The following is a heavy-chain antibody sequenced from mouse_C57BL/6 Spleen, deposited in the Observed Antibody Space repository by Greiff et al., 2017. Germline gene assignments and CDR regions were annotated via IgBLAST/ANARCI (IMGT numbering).Heavy chain of an antibody. D-gene: IGHD2-3*01. CDR1: GYSITSGYY. J-gene: IGHJ1*03. CDR2: ISYDGSN. CDR3: ARDGLLLWYFDV. Sequence: VQLKESGPGLVKPSQSLSLTCSVTGYSITSGYYWNWIRQFPGNKLEWMGYISYDGSNNYNPSLKNRISITRDTSKNQFFLKLNSVTTEDTATYYCARDGLLLWYFDVWGTGTTVTVSS. V-gene: IGHV3-6*01.